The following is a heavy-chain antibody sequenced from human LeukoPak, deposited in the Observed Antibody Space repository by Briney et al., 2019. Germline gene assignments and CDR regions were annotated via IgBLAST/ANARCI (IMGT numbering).Heavy chain of an antibody. V-gene: IGHV1-2*02. CDR3: ARSHIVDTIRLVYFDY. CDR2: INPNSGGT. Sequence: GASVKVSCKASGYTFTGYYMHWVRQAPGQGLEWMGWINPNSGGTNYAQKFQGRVTMTRDTSISTAYMELSRLRSDDTAVYYCARSHIVDTIRLVYFDYWGQGTLVTVSS. J-gene: IGHJ4*02. D-gene: IGHD5-12*01. CDR1: GYTFTGYY.